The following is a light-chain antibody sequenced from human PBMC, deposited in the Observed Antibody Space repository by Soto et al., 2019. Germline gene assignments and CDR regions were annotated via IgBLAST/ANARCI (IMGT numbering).Light chain of an antibody. V-gene: IGKV3-20*01. Sequence: EIVLTQSPGTLSLSPGETATLSCRASQSVSSNNLAWSHQNPGQTARLLIYGASSRATGIPDRFSGSGSGTDFTLTISRLEPEDFAVYYCQQYDNSITFGQGTRLEIE. CDR3: QQYDNSIT. CDR2: GAS. CDR1: QSVSSNN. J-gene: IGKJ5*01.